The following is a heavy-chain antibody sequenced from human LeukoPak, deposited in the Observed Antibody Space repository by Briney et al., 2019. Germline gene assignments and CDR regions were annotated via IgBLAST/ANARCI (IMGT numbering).Heavy chain of an antibody. J-gene: IGHJ4*02. CDR2: IIPIFGTA. CDR3: ARENIFEYSSSSEFDY. Sequence: SVKVSCKASGGTFSSYAISWVRQAPGQGLEWMGGIIPIFGTANYAQKFQGRVTITADKSTSTAYMELSSLRSEDTAVYYCARENIFEYSSSSEFDYWGQGTLVTVSS. CDR1: GGTFSSYA. D-gene: IGHD6-6*01. V-gene: IGHV1-69*06.